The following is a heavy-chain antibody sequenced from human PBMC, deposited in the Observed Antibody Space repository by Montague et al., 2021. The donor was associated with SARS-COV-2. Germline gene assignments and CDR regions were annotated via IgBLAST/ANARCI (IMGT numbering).Heavy chain of an antibody. CDR2: IDTSGST. V-gene: IGHV4-61*02. CDR3: ARDGYSSGWNGLHWFDP. CDR1: IGSISSGSYY. D-gene: IGHD6-25*01. J-gene: IGHJ5*02. Sequence: TRSLTCTVSIGSISSGSYYWSWIRQPAGKGLEWIGRIDTSGSTNYXXXLKSRVTISVDTSKNQFSLKLSSVTAADTAVYYCARDGYSSGWNGLHWFDPWGQGTLVTVSS.